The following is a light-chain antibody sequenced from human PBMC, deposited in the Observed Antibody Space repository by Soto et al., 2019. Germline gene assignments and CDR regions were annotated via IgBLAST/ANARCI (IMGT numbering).Light chain of an antibody. Sequence: DIQMTQSPSTLSASVGDRVTITCRASQSVDTCLAWYQQKPGKAPHLLIYKASSLETGVPSRFSGSGSVTEFSLTIISLQPDDFATYYCQQFYRYPWTFGQVTKVEIK. J-gene: IGKJ1*01. CDR1: QSVDTC. CDR2: KAS. V-gene: IGKV1-5*03. CDR3: QQFYRYPWT.